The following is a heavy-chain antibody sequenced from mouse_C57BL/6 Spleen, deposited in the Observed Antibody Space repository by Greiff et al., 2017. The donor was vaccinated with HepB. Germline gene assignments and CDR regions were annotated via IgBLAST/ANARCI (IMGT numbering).Heavy chain of an antibody. Sequence: EVNVVESGEGLVKPGGSLKLSCAASGFTFSSYAMSWVRQTPEKRLEWVAYISSGGDYIYYADTVKGRFTISRDNARNTLYLQMSSLKSEDTAMYYCTRVRGITTFDYWGQGTTLTVSS. CDR1: GFTFSSYA. V-gene: IGHV5-9-1*02. D-gene: IGHD1-1*01. CDR3: TRVRGITTFDY. CDR2: ISSGGDYI. J-gene: IGHJ2*01.